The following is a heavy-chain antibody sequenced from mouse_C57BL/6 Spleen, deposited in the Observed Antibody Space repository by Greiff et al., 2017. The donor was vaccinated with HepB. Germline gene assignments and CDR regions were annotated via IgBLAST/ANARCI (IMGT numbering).Heavy chain of an antibody. CDR1: GYTFTDYY. D-gene: IGHD3-2*02. Sequence: QVQLKESGAELVRPGASVKLSCKASGYTFTDYYINWVKQRPGQGLEWIARIYPGSGNTYYNEKFKGKATLTAEKSSSTAYMQLSSLTSEDSAVYFCARWGLDSSGYFDYWGQGTTLTVSS. J-gene: IGHJ2*01. V-gene: IGHV1-76*01. CDR2: IYPGSGNT. CDR3: ARWGLDSSGYFDY.